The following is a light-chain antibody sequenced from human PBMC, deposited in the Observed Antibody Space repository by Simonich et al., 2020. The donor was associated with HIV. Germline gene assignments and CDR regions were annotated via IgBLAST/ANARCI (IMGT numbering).Light chain of an antibody. CDR3: SSYTSSSTRI. CDR2: EGN. J-gene: IGLJ2*01. CDR1: SSDVGSYNL. V-gene: IGLV2-14*02. Sequence: QSALTQPASVSGSPGQSITISCTGTSSDVGSYNLVSWYQQFPGKAPKLMIYEGNKRPSGVSDRFSGSKSGNTASLTISGLQAEDEAEYYCSSYTSSSTRIFGGGTKLTVL.